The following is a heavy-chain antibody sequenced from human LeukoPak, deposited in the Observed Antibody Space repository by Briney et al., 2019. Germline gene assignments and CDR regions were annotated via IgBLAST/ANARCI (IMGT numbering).Heavy chain of an antibody. D-gene: IGHD3-16*02. Sequence: PGGSLRLSCAASGFIFSNSAMHWVRQAPGKGLEWVAVISYDGSNKYYADSVKGRFTISRDNSKNTLYLQMNSLRAEDTAVYYCARDFELSHWGQGTLVTVSS. CDR1: GFIFSNSA. J-gene: IGHJ4*02. CDR2: ISYDGSNK. CDR3: ARDFELSH. V-gene: IGHV3-30*03.